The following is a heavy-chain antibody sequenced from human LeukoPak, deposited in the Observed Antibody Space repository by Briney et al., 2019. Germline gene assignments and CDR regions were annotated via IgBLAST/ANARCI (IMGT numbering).Heavy chain of an antibody. J-gene: IGHJ6*02. CDR3: AKDEGSGWYSYYYYYYGMDV. V-gene: IGHV3-23*01. Sequence: GGSLRLSCAASGFTFSSYAMSWVRQAPGKGLEWVSAISGSGGSTYYADSVKGRFTISRDNSKNTLYLQMNGLRAEDTAVYYCAKDEGSGWYSYYYYYYGMDVWGQGTTVTVSS. D-gene: IGHD6-19*01. CDR2: ISGSGGST. CDR1: GFTFSSYA.